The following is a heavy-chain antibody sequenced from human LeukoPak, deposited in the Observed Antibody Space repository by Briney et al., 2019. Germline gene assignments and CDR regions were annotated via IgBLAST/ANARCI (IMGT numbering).Heavy chain of an antibody. Sequence: GESLKISCKGSGYNLTNYWIGWVRQMPEKGLEWMGIIYPGDSDTTYSPSFQGQVTISVDKSISTAYLQWNSLKASDTAMYYCARHGASSDFYYYFYPMDVWGQGTTVAVSS. CDR2: IYPGDSDT. D-gene: IGHD3-22*01. J-gene: IGHJ6*02. V-gene: IGHV5-51*01. CDR3: ARHGASSDFYYYFYPMDV. CDR1: GYNLTNYW.